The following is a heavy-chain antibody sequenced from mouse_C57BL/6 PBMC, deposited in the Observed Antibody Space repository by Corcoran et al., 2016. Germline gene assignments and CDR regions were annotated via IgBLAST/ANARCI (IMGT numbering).Heavy chain of an antibody. CDR2: IYPGDGDT. Sequence: QVQLQQSGAELVKPGASVKISCKASGYAFSSYWMNWVKQRPGKGLEWIGQIYPGDGDTNYNEKFKGKATLTADKSSSTAYMQLSSLTSEDSAVYFCARSGYYYGSSYEFAYWGQGTLVTVSA. CDR1: GYAFSSYW. V-gene: IGHV1-80*01. CDR3: ARSGYYYGSSYEFAY. J-gene: IGHJ3*01. D-gene: IGHD1-1*01.